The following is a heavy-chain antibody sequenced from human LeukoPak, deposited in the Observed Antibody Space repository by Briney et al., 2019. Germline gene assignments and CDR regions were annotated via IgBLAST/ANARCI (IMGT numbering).Heavy chain of an antibody. V-gene: IGHV3-7*01. CDR3: WRHRSGSGTYFIDY. J-gene: IGHJ4*02. CDR2: IKKDGSEP. Sequence: AGSLTLSCLLSGFTVSSYSLIWLRPAPAKGLQSVASIKKDGSEPNHEDSLQGRFTISRDNAKNSLYLQMNSLRAEDTAVYYCWRHRSGSGTYFIDYWGQGTLVSVSS. CDR1: GFTVSSYS. D-gene: IGHD3-10*01.